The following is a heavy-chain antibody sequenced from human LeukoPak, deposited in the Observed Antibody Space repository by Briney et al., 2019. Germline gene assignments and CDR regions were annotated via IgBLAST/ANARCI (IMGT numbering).Heavy chain of an antibody. CDR3: ARIDSSGWFRGGDY. CDR1: GGSISSYY. CDR2: IYYSGST. D-gene: IGHD6-19*01. J-gene: IGHJ4*02. V-gene: IGHV4-59*01. Sequence: SETLSLACTVPGGSISSYYWSWIRQPPGKGLEWIGYIYYSGSTNYNPSLKSRVTISVDTSKNQFSLKLSSVTAADTAVYYCARIDSSGWFRGGDYWGQGTLVTVSS.